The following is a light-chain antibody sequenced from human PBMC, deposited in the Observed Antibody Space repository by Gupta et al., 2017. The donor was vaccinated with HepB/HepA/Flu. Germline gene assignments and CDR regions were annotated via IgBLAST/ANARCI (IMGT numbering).Light chain of an antibody. V-gene: IGKV3-15*01. CDR1: QSVSSN. CDR2: GAS. Sequence: SCRASQSVSSNLAWYQQKPGQAPRLLIYGASTRATGISARFSGSGSGTEFTITISSLQSEDFAVYYCHQYNNWPPWTFGQGTKVEIK. CDR3: HQYNNWPPWT. J-gene: IGKJ1*01.